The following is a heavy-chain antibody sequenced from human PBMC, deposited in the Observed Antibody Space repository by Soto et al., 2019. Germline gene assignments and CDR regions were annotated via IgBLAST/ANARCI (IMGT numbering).Heavy chain of an antibody. CDR3: ARRYCSGGSCYYPFDY. V-gene: IGHV4-4*02. Sequence: QVQLQESGPGLVKPSGTLSLTCAVSSGSISSSNWWSWGRQPPGKGLEWIGEIYHSGSTNYNPSLKSRVTKTGDKSKDQFSLKVRFVAAADNAVYYWARRYCSGGSCYYPFDYWGQGTLVTVSS. J-gene: IGHJ4*02. D-gene: IGHD2-15*01. CDR1: SGSISSSNW. CDR2: IYHSGST.